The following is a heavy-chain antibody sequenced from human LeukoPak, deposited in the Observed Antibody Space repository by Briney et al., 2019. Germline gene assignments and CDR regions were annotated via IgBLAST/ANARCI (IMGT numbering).Heavy chain of an antibody. CDR1: GFTFSSYA. D-gene: IGHD5-18*01. V-gene: IGHV3-23*01. CDR2: ISGSGSSR. CDR3: AEDREYSYNLVFDY. Sequence: GGSLRLSCAASGFTFSSYAMSWVRQAPGKGLEWVSGISGSGSSRYYVDSVKGRFTISRDDSRNTLYLQMNSLRAEDTAVYYCAEDREYSYNLVFDYWGQGTLVTVSS. J-gene: IGHJ4*02.